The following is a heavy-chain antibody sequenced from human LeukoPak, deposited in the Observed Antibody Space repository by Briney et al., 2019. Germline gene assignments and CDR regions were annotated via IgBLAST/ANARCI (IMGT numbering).Heavy chain of an antibody. CDR3: AVGPTSYDFWSGKKALDY. V-gene: IGHV4-34*01. CDR1: GGSFSAYY. J-gene: IGHJ4*02. CDR2: INHSGST. D-gene: IGHD3-3*01. Sequence: PSETLSLTCAVYGGSFSAYYWTWIRQPPGRGLEWIGEINHSGSTNYNPSLKSRVTISVDTSKNHFSLKLSSVTAADTAVYYCAVGPTSYDFWSGKKALDYWGQGTLVTVSS.